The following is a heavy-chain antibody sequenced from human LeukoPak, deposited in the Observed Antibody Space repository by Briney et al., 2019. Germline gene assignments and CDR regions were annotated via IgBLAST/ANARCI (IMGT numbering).Heavy chain of an antibody. Sequence: GGSLRLSCAASGFTFSSYAMSWVRQAPGKGLEWVSAISGSGGSTYYADSVKGRFTISRDNSKDTLYLQMNSLRAEDTAVYYCAKSVRMVRGVIGHWGQGTLVTVSS. J-gene: IGHJ4*02. CDR1: GFTFSSYA. CDR3: AKSVRMVRGVIGH. D-gene: IGHD3-10*01. CDR2: ISGSGGST. V-gene: IGHV3-23*01.